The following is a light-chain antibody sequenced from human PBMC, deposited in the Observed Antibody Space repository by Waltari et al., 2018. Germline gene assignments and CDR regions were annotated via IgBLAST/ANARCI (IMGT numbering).Light chain of an antibody. J-gene: IGKJ5*01. V-gene: IGKV3-11*01. Sequence: EIVLIQSPATLSLSPGERATLSCRASQSVSNYVAWYQQKPGQAPRLLIYHASNSATGIPARLSGSGSETDFTLTISSLEPEDFAVYYCQQRSNWPITFGQGTRLEIK. CDR1: QSVSNY. CDR2: HAS. CDR3: QQRSNWPIT.